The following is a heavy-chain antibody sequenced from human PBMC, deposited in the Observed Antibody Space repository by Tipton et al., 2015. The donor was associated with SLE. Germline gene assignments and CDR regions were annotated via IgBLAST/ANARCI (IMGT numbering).Heavy chain of an antibody. D-gene: IGHD2-2*01. J-gene: IGHJ2*01. Sequence: SLRLSCAASGFTFSSYSMNWVRQAPGKGLEWVSSISSSSSYIYYADSVKGRFTISRDNAKNSLYLQMNSLRAEDTAVYYCARKGYCSSTSCLGYFDLWGRGTLVTVSS. CDR1: GFTFSSYS. CDR3: ARKGYCSSTSCLGYFDL. CDR2: ISSSSSYI. V-gene: IGHV3-21*01.